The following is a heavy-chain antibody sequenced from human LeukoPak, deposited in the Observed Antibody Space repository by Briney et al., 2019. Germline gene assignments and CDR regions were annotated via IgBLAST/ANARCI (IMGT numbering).Heavy chain of an antibody. V-gene: IGHV3-49*03. D-gene: IGHD2-2*02. CDR3: TRWRSQAIYDF. CDR2: IIEYSSGGTT. Sequence: GGSLRLSCTASGFTFRDYAMTWIRQAPGKGLEWVGSIIEYSSGGTTEYATSVKNRFTVSRDDSKGIAFLQMNSLTAEDTAVYYCTRWRSQAIYDFWGQGTLVAVSS. CDR1: GFTFRDYA. J-gene: IGHJ4*02.